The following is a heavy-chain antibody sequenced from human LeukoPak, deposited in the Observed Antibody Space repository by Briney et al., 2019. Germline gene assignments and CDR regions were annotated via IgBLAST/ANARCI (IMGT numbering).Heavy chain of an antibody. CDR3: ARESRATHFDY. V-gene: IGHV4-59*01. CDR2: IYYSGST. CDR1: GGSISSYY. Sequence: SETLSLTCTVSGGSISSYYWSWIRQPAGKGLEWIGHIYYSGSTNYNPSLKSRVTISVDTSKNQFSLKLSSVTAADTAVYYCARESRATHFDYWGQGTLVTVSS. J-gene: IGHJ4*02.